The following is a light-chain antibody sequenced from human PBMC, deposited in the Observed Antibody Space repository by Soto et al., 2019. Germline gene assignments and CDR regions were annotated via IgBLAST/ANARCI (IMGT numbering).Light chain of an antibody. V-gene: IGKV1-5*01. CDR3: QQYHTFWT. Sequence: DIQMTQSPSTLSASVGDRVTIACRANQTITRWLAWYQQKPGKAPKILIFDASTLESGVPSRFSGSGYGTEFTLTISSLQPEDFATYYCQQYHTFWTFGQGTTVEVK. J-gene: IGKJ1*01. CDR2: DAS. CDR1: QTITRW.